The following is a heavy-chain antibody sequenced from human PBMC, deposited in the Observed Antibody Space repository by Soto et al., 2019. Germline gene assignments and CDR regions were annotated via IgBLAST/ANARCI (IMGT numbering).Heavy chain of an antibody. CDR3: AKEQQWLGYFDY. V-gene: IGHV3-23*01. Sequence: GPLRLACAASVFTFSNYAMSWVRQAPGKGLEWVSVISGSGGSTHYADSVKGRFTILRDNSKNTMYLQMNSLRGEDTAVYYCAKEQQWLGYFDYWGQGTLVTVSS. CDR1: VFTFSNYA. CDR2: ISGSGGST. J-gene: IGHJ4*02. D-gene: IGHD6-19*01.